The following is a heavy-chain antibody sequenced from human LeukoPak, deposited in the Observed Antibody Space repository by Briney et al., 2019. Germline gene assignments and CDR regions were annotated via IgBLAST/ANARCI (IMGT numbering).Heavy chain of an antibody. CDR2: INPNSGGT. J-gene: IGHJ4*02. CDR3: ARDIRGYSYGDFDY. V-gene: IGHV1-2*02. D-gene: IGHD5-18*01. CDR1: GYTFTGYY. Sequence: ASVKVSCKASGYTFTGYYMHWVRQAPGQGLEWMGWINPNSGGTNYAQKFQGRVTMSRDNAENSLYLQMNSLRAEDTAVYYCARDIRGYSYGDFDYWGQGTLVTVSS.